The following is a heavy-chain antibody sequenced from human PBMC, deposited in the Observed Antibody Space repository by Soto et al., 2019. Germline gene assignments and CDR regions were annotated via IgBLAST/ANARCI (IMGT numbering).Heavy chain of an antibody. CDR2: ISASTLTT. CDR1: GFPFSTYS. D-gene: IGHD2-2*01. Sequence: EVELVESGGGLVQPGGSLRLSCAASGFPFSTYSMSWVRQAPGKGLEWISYISASTLTTFYADSVRGRFTISRDTAQNSLYLQMNSLRDEDTAVYYCARAPQLVVPAATGFDSWGQGTLVNVSS. CDR3: ARAPQLVVPAATGFDS. J-gene: IGHJ4*02. V-gene: IGHV3-48*02.